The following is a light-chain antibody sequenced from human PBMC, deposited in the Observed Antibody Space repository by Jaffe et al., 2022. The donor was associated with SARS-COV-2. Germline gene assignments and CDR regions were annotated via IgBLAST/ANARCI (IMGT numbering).Light chain of an antibody. CDR3: QQSSSPRA. CDR2: AAS. CDR1: QNIGNY. V-gene: IGKV1-39*01. J-gene: IGKJ1*01. Sequence: DIQMTQSPSSLSAFVGDGVTITCRASQNIGNYLNWYLQKPGKAPKLLIYAASSLRSGVPSRFSGSKSGTDFTLTISSLQPEDFATYYCQQSSSPRAFGQGTKVEIK.